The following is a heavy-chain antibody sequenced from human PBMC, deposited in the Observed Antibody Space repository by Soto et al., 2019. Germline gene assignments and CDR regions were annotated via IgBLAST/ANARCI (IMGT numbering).Heavy chain of an antibody. V-gene: IGHV2-5*02. Sequence: QITLKESGPTLVKPTETLTLTCNFSGFSVSTTGVGVGWIRQAPGKALEWLVFVYWDDDKRYSPSLRSRLTITKDTSKYQVVLTMSYMESVDTGTYYCARRRQSHRNWNTGDFDFWGQGILVTVSS. D-gene: IGHD1-20*01. CDR3: ARRRQSHRNWNTGDFDF. CDR2: VYWDDDK. J-gene: IGHJ4*02. CDR1: GFSVSTTGVG.